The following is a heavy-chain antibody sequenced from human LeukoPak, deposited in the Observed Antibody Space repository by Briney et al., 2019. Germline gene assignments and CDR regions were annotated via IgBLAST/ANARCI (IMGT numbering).Heavy chain of an antibody. J-gene: IGHJ4*02. V-gene: IGHV1-3*03. CDR2: INAGNGNT. CDR1: GCTFTSYA. D-gene: IGHD1-7*01. CDR3: ARGTGTSDYNPLAY. Sequence: ASVKVSCKASGCTFTSYAMHWVRQAPGQRLEWMGSINAGNGNTKYSQEFQGRVTITRDTSASTAYMELSSLRSEDMAVYYCARGTGTSDYNPLAYWGQGTLVTVSS.